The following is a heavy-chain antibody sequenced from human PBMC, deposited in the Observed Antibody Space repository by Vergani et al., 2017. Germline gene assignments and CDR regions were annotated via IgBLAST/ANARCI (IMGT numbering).Heavy chain of an antibody. CDR3: AKHFRGWGIDY. Sequence: QVQLVESGGGVVQRGGSLRLSCATSGFTLSNYDMQWIRQGPGKGLEFVGFIQFDGSNQYYADSVKGRLTLSRDFSKTTPYLQMNTLRTDDTATYYCAKHFRGWGIDYWGQGTQVIVSS. CDR2: IQFDGSNQ. CDR1: GFTLSNYD. D-gene: IGHD3-16*01. V-gene: IGHV3-30*02. J-gene: IGHJ4*02.